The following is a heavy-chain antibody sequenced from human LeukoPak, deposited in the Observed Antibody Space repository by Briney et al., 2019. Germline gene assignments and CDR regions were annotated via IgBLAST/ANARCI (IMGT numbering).Heavy chain of an antibody. V-gene: IGHV1-69*05. CDR1: GGTFSSYA. CDR3: ASHKYCSSTSCYAFDI. J-gene: IGHJ3*02. D-gene: IGHD2-2*01. Sequence: SVKVSCKASGGTFSSYAISWVRQAPGQGLEWMGGIIPIFGTANYAQKLQGRVTMTTDTSTSTAYMELRSLRSDDTAVYYCASHKYCSSTSCYAFDIWGQGTMVTVSS. CDR2: IIPIFGTA.